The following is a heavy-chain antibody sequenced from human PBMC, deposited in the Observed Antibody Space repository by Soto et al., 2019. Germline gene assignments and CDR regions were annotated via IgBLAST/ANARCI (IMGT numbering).Heavy chain of an antibody. CDR1: VGSFSGYC. CDR2: INHSGST. J-gene: IGHJ4*02. V-gene: IGHV4-34*01. Sequence: QVQLQQWGAGLLKPSETLSLTCAVYVGSFSGYCWSWIRQPPGRGLEWIGEINHSGSTNYNASLKSRLTISVDTSKNQFSLRLSSVTAADTAVYCCASRMTFDNSGYYGDYWGQGTLVTVSS. D-gene: IGHD3-22*01. CDR3: ASRMTFDNSGYYGDY.